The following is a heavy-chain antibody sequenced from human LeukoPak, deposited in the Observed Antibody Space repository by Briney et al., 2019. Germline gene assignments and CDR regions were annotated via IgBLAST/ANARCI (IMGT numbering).Heavy chain of an antibody. CDR3: TRDRAIYGYYYYYMDV. D-gene: IGHD3-9*01. CDR1: GFTFSGSA. Sequence: GGSLRLSCAASGFTFSGSALHWVRQASGKGLEWVGRIRSTANGYATAYAASVKGRFTISRDDSKNTPYLQMDSLKTEDTAVYYCTRDRAIYGYYYYYMDVWGKGTTVTISS. CDR2: IRSTANGYAT. V-gene: IGHV3-73*01. J-gene: IGHJ6*03.